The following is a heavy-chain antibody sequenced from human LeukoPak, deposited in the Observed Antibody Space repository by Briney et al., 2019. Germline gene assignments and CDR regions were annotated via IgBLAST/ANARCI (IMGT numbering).Heavy chain of an antibody. D-gene: IGHD3-3*01. V-gene: IGHV1-2*02. J-gene: IGHJ6*03. CDR1: GYTFTGYY. CDR2: ISPNSGGT. Sequence: GASVKVSCKASGYTFTGYYMHWVRRAPGQGLEWMGWISPNSGGTNYAQKFQGRVTMTRDTSISTAYMELSRLRSDDTAVYYCARDVSYYDFWSGYYKVGYYYYYMDVWGKGTTVTVSS. CDR3: ARDVSYYDFWSGYYKVGYYYYYMDV.